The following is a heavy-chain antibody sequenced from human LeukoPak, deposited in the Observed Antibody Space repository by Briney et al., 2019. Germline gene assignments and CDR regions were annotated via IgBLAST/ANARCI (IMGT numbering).Heavy chain of an antibody. J-gene: IGHJ6*02. CDR1: GLTFSSYG. CDR2: IRYDGSNK. V-gene: IGHV3-30*02. Sequence: PGGSLRLSCAASGLTFSSYGMHWVRQAPGKGLEWVAFIRYDGSNKYYADSVKGRFTISRDNSKNTLYLQMNSLRAEDTAVYYCARDDDYVWGSYRLYYYGMDVWGQGTTVTVSS. CDR3: ARDDDYVWGSYRLYYYGMDV. D-gene: IGHD3-16*02.